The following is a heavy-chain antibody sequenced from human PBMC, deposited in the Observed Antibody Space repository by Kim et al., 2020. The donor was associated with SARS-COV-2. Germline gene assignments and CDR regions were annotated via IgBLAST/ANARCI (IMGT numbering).Heavy chain of an antibody. Sequence: TNYADSVKGRFTVSRDNAKNSVILQLSSLRVDDTAVYFCARGRPLRFFDHWGQGALVTVSS. V-gene: IGHV3-11*06. CDR3: ARGRPLRFFDH. D-gene: IGHD3-3*01. J-gene: IGHJ4*02. CDR2: T.